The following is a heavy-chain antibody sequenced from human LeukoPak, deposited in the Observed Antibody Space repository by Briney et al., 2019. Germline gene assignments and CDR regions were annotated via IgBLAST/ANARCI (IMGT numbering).Heavy chain of an antibody. CDR3: ARGGGSYNVDY. Sequence: GGSLRLSCAASGFTFSSYSMNWVRQAPGKGLEWVSSISSSSSYIYYADSVKGRFTISRDNAKNSLYLQMNSLRADDTAVYYCARGGGSYNVDYWGQGTLVTVSS. V-gene: IGHV3-21*01. D-gene: IGHD1-26*01. J-gene: IGHJ4*02. CDR2: ISSSSSYI. CDR1: GFTFSSYS.